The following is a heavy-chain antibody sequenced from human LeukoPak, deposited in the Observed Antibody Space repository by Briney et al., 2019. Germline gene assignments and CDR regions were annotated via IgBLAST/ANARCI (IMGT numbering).Heavy chain of an antibody. Sequence: GGPLRLFCAAAVLILNVYARHWVRQAPGKGLEWVSGISWNSGSIGYADSVRGRFTISRVKAKNSLYLQMNSLRAEDTAWYYCAKDRDYYASLDYWGQGTLVTVSS. CDR1: VLILNVYA. V-gene: IGHV3-9*01. D-gene: IGHD3-10*01. CDR3: AKDRDYYASLDY. J-gene: IGHJ4*02. CDR2: ISWNSGSI.